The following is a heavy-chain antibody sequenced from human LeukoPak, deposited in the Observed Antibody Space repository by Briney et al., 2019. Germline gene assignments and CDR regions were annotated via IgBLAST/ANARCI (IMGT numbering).Heavy chain of an antibody. CDR2: INHSGST. CDR3: ASYHSSGWYYFDY. CDR1: GGSFSGYC. V-gene: IGHV4-34*01. J-gene: IGHJ4*02. Sequence: KPSETLSLTCAVYGGSFSGYCWSWIRQPPGKGLEWIGEINHSGSTNYNPSLKSRVTISVDTSKNQFSLKLSSVTAADTAVYYCASYHSSGWYYFDYWGQGTLVTVSS. D-gene: IGHD6-19*01.